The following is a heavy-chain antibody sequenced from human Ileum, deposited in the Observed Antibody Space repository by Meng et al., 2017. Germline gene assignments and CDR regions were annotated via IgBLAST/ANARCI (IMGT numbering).Heavy chain of an antibody. Sequence: GGSLRLSCAASGFILRSYAMHWVRQAPGKGLEWVSGIDAADETYYPDSVKGRFTISRENAKNSMYLQMNTLRAGDMAVYFCVRGTNSWYSFAYWGQGILVTVSS. D-gene: IGHD6-13*01. CDR3: VRGTNSWYSFAY. V-gene: IGHV3-13*04. J-gene: IGHJ4*02. CDR1: GFILRSYA. CDR2: IDAADET.